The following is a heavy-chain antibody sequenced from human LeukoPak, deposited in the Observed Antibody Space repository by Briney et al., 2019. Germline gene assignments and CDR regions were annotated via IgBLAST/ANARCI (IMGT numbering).Heavy chain of an antibody. Sequence: SDTLPLTCTVSGGSISSSSYYWGWIRQPPGKGLEWIGSIYYSGSNYTNPSLKSRVTISVDTSKNQFSLKLSSVTATDTAVYYCARHRFYGGNPNWFDPWGQGTLVTVSS. J-gene: IGHJ5*02. V-gene: IGHV4-39*01. CDR2: IYYSGSN. CDR1: GGSISSSSYY. D-gene: IGHD4-23*01. CDR3: ARHRFYGGNPNWFDP.